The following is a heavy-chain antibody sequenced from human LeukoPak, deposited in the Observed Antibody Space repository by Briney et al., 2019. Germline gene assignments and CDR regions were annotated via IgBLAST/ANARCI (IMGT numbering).Heavy chain of an antibody. CDR1: GFTFSSYE. CDR3: ATGNYNRPFDY. CDR2: ISSSGSTI. J-gene: IGHJ4*02. Sequence: HPGGSLRLSCAASGFTFSSYEMSWVRQAPGKGLEWVSYISSSGSTIYYADSVKGRFTISRDNTKNTLYLQLNSLRAEDTAVYYCATGNYNRPFDYWGQGTLVTVSS. D-gene: IGHD1-7*01. V-gene: IGHV3-48*03.